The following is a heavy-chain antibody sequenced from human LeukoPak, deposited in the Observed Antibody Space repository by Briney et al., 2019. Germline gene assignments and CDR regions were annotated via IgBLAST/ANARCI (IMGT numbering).Heavy chain of an antibody. V-gene: IGHV3-23*01. J-gene: IGHJ4*02. D-gene: IGHD3-10*01. Sequence: GGSLRLSCVASGFTFSSYAMSWVRQAPGKGLEWVSAISGSGGSTYYADSVKGRFTISRDNSKNTLYLQMNSLRAEDTAVYYCATRLLWFGELSEDDYWGQGTLVTVSS. CDR3: ATRLLWFGELSEDDY. CDR1: GFTFSSYA. CDR2: ISGSGGST.